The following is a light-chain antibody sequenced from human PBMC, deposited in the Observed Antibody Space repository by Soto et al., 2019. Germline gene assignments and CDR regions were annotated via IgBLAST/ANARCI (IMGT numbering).Light chain of an antibody. V-gene: IGLV1-44*01. J-gene: IGLJ2*01. CDR2: SNN. CDR3: ATWDDSLNGWV. Sequence: QSVLTQPPSASGTPGQRVTIACSGGSSNIESNTVNWYQQVPGTAPKLLVYSNNQRPSGVPDRFSGSQDGTSASLAISGLQSEDEADYYCATWDDSLNGWVIGGGTKLTVL. CDR1: SSNIESNT.